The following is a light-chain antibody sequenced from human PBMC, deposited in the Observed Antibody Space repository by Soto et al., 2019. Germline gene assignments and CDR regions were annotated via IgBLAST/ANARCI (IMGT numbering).Light chain of an antibody. Sequence: QSALTQPPSASGSPGQSVTISCSGTSSDVGGFNYVSWYQQHPGRAPKVLIYEVNKRPSGVPDRFSGSKSGSTASLTVSGLQAEDEAEYYCSSYTVSSAPVIFGGGTKLTVL. CDR1: SSDVGGFNY. CDR3: SSYTVSSAPVI. J-gene: IGLJ2*01. CDR2: EVN. V-gene: IGLV2-8*01.